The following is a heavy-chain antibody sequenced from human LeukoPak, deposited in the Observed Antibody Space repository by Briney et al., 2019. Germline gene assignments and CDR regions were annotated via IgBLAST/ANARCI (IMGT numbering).Heavy chain of an antibody. J-gene: IGHJ4*02. CDR2: ISGSGGST. Sequence: PGGSLRLSCAASGFTFRRYAMNWVRQAPGKGLEWVSAISGSGGSTYYADSVKGRFTISRDNSKNTLYLQMNSLRAEDTAVYYCAGRGSGSYFDYWGQGTLVTVSS. CDR3: AGRGSGSYFDY. V-gene: IGHV3-23*01. CDR1: GFTFRRYA. D-gene: IGHD3-10*01.